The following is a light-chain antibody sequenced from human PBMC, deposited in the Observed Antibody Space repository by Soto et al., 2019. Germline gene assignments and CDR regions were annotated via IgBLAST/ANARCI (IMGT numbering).Light chain of an antibody. V-gene: IGLV1-44*01. CDR3: VAWDDSLNGQV. J-gene: IGLJ3*02. CDR1: SSNIGSNT. Sequence: QSVLTQPPSASGTPGQRVTISCSGSSSNIGSNTVNWCQQLPGTAPKLLIYNNNQRPSGVPDRFSGSKSGTSASLAISGLQSEDEADYYCVAWDDSLNGQVFGGGTKLTVL. CDR2: NNN.